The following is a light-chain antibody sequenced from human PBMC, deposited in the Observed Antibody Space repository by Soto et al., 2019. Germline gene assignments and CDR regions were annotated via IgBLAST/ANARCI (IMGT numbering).Light chain of an antibody. J-gene: IGKJ1*01. CDR1: QSVSSN. Sequence: IVMTQSPATLSVSPGERATLSCRASQSVSSNLAWYQQKPGQAPRLLIYGAPTRATGIPARFSGSESGTEFTLTISSLQSEDCAVYYCQQYHKWPPSTFGQGTKVDIK. V-gene: IGKV3-15*01. CDR3: QQYHKWPPST. CDR2: GAP.